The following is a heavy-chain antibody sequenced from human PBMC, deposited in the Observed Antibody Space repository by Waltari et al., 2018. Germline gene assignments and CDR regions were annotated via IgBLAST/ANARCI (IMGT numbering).Heavy chain of an antibody. CDR1: GASIRSYF. CDR2: RYHSGRT. CDR3: AKGVVVTTMNFYYYMDV. J-gene: IGHJ6*03. D-gene: IGHD2-21*02. V-gene: IGHV4-59*01. Sequence: QVQLQESGPGLVKSSETLSLTCTVSGASIRSYFWSWIRQSPGKGLEWSGYRYHSGRTNYSPSLKSRVTISVDTSKNQFFLKLSSVTAADTAVYYCAKGVVVTTMNFYYYMDVWGKGTPVTVSS.